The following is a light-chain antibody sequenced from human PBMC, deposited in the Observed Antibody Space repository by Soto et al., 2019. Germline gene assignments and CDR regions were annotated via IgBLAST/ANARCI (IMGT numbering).Light chain of an antibody. CDR3: QQYNNWTPLT. Sequence: EIVLTQSPATLSVSPGERATLSCRASQSVSSNLAWYQQKPGQATRLLIYGASTRATGIPARFSGSGSGTEFTLTLISLQSEDFAVYYCQQYNNWTPLTFGGGTKVEIK. J-gene: IGKJ4*01. CDR2: GAS. V-gene: IGKV3-15*01. CDR1: QSVSSN.